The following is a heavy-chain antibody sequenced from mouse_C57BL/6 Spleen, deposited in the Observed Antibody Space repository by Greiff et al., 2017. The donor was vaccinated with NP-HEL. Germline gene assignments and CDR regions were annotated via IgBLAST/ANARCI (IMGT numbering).Heavy chain of an antibody. CDR2: ISYSGST. CDR3: ARDYDAWFAY. CDR1: GYSITSGYD. J-gene: IGHJ3*01. Sequence: EVQLKESGPGMVKPSQSLSLTCTVTGYSITSGYDWHWIRHFPGNKLEWMGYISYSGSTNYNPSLKSRISITHDTSKNHFFLKLNSVTTEDTATYYCARDYDAWFAYWGQGTLVTVSA. V-gene: IGHV3-1*01. D-gene: IGHD2-12*01.